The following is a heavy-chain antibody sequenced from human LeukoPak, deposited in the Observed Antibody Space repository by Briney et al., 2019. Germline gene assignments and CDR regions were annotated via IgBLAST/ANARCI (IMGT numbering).Heavy chain of an antibody. J-gene: IGHJ4*02. CDR2: VNPNSGNT. Sequence: ASVKVSCKASGYTFTTYDINWVRQATGQGLEWMGWVNPNSGNTGYAQKFQGRVTMTRNTSITTAYMELSSLRSEDSAVYYCARGRRTWVSDWGQGTLVTVSS. CDR3: ARGRRTWVSD. CDR1: GYTFTTYD. D-gene: IGHD2/OR15-2a*01. V-gene: IGHV1-8*01.